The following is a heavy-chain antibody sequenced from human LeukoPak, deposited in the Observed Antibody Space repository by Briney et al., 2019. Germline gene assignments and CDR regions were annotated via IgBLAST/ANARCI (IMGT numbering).Heavy chain of an antibody. CDR3: ARDREVWLRPRRRYYLRY. D-gene: IGHD5-12*01. V-gene: IGHV1-18*01. CDR1: GYTFTSYG. CDR2: ISAYNGNT. J-gene: IGHJ4*02. Sequence: ASVTVSCKASGYTFTSYGISWVRQAPGQGLEWMGWISAYNGNTNYAQKLQGRVTMTTDTSTSTAYMELRSLRSDDTAVYYCARDREVWLRPRRRYYLRYWGQGRLVTVSS.